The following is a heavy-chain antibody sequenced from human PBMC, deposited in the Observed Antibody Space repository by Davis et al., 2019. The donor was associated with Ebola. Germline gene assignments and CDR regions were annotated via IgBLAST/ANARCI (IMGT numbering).Heavy chain of an antibody. CDR3: ARGSAVSGYDHKSRFDY. CDR1: GYTFTSCG. V-gene: IGHV1-18*01. CDR2: ISAYTGDT. Sequence: AASVKVSCKASGYTFTSCGISWVRQAPGQGLEWMGWISAYTGDTNYAQKFQGRVTMTTDTSTSTAYMELRSLRSDDTAVYYCARGSAVSGYDHKSRFDYWGRGTLVSVSS. J-gene: IGHJ4*02. D-gene: IGHD5-12*01.